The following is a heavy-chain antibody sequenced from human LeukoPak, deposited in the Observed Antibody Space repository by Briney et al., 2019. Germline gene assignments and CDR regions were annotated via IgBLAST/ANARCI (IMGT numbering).Heavy chain of an antibody. V-gene: IGHV4-4*02. J-gene: IGHJ4*02. CDR3: ARHGGDFSDYFDY. D-gene: IGHD3-3*01. CDR2: ISHSGST. Sequence: SGTLSLTCAVSGGSISSGDWWNWVRQPPGKGLEWIGEISHSGSTYYNPSLKSRVTISIDTSKNQFSLKLSSVTAADTAVYYCARHGGDFSDYFDYWGQGTLVTVSS. CDR1: GGSISSGDW.